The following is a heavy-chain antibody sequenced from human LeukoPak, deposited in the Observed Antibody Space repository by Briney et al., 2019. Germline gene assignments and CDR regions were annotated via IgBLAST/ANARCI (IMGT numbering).Heavy chain of an antibody. CDR3: TRLGVDWWGGGHATPFDS. V-gene: IGHV5-51*01. Sequence: GEALKISCTGSGYSFNGNWIAWVRPVPGQGLGCSGIDFPCDSDTRNIPSFQVQVTDSAYKSVNTAYIQRSSRKASDPAMYFCTRLGVDWWGGGHATPFDSWGQGTLVTVSS. D-gene: IGHD3-9*01. CDR1: GYSFNGNW. J-gene: IGHJ5*01. CDR2: DFPCDSDT.